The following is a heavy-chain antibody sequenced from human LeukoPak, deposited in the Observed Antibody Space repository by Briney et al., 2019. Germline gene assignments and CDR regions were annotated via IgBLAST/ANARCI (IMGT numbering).Heavy chain of an antibody. D-gene: IGHD6-13*01. Sequence: SETLSLTCTVSGGSISSYYWSWIRQPPGKGLEWIGYIYYSGSTNYNPSLKSRVTISVDTSKNQFSLKLSSVTAADTAVYYCAREVVAAAGTDAFDIWGQGTMVTVSS. CDR3: AREVVAAAGTDAFDI. J-gene: IGHJ3*02. CDR1: GGSISSYY. CDR2: IYYSGST. V-gene: IGHV4-59*01.